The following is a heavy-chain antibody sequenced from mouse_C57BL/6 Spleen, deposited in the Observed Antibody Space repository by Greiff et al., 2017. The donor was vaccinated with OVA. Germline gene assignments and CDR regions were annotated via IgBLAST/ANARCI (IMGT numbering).Heavy chain of an antibody. V-gene: IGHV1-55*01. CDR3: ARGNGNPAWFAY. CDR1: GYTFTSYW. D-gene: IGHD2-1*01. J-gene: IGHJ3*01. CDR2: IYPGSGST. Sequence: VQLQQPGAELVKPGASVKMSCKASGYTFTSYWITWVKQRPGQGLEWIGDIYPGSGSTNYNEKFKSKATLTVDTSSSTAYMPLSSLTSEDSAVYYCARGNGNPAWFAYWGQGTLVTVSA.